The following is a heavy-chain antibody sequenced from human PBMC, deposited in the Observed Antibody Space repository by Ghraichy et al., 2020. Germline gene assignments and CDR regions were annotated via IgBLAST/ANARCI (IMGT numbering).Heavy chain of an antibody. J-gene: IGHJ6*02. CDR2: IFSGGNT. CDR3: AREVALVDDYFYYGMDV. D-gene: IGHD3-16*01. CDR1: GFTVSSNY. V-gene: IGHV3-66*01. Sequence: GGSLRLSCAASGFTVSSNYMTWVRQAPGKGLEWVSVIFSGGNTDYADSVKGRFIISRDNSKNTLYLQLNTLRAEDTAVYYCAREVALVDDYFYYGMDVWGQWTTVTVSS.